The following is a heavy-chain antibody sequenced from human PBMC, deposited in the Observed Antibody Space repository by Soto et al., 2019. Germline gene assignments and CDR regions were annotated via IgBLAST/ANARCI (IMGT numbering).Heavy chain of an antibody. D-gene: IGHD3-22*01. Sequence: QVQLVQSGAEVKKPGASVKVSCKASGYTFITYGVIWVRQAPGQGLDGLGWISTYNGNTRYAARLQGRVTMTTDTTTNTAYMELRILRSDDTAVYYCARGPSDYYDNSANYFLDYWGQGTLVTVSS. CDR2: ISTYNGNT. CDR3: ARGPSDYYDNSANYFLDY. CDR1: GYTFITYG. V-gene: IGHV1-18*01. J-gene: IGHJ4*02.